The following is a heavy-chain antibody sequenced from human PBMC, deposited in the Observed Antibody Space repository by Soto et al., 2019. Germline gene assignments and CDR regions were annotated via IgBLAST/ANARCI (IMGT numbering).Heavy chain of an antibody. CDR2: IYYSGST. J-gene: IGHJ6*02. Sequence: PSETLSLTCTVSGGSISSSSYYWGWIRQPPGKGLEWIGSIYYSGSTYYNPSLKSRVTISVDTSKNQFSLKLSSVTAADTAVYYCASTNIAAAGNYYYYGMDVWDQGTTVTVSS. D-gene: IGHD6-13*01. CDR1: GGSISSSSYY. CDR3: ASTNIAAAGNYYYYGMDV. V-gene: IGHV4-39*01.